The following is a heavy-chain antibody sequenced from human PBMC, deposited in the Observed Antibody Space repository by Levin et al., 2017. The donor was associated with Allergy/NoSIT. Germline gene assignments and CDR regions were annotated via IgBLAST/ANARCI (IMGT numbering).Heavy chain of an antibody. D-gene: IGHD2-15*01. V-gene: IGHV4-4*01. CDR1: TISISSSNW. J-gene: IGHJ4*02. Sequence: GSLRLSCAVSTISISSSNWWSWVRQPPGMGLQGIGEVFHTGTTRYNPSLKSRVTISVDKSTNQFSLKVTSVTAADTAVSFCARDPSYCSSGSGPGYYLDSWGQGTLVTVSS. CDR3: ARDPSYCSSGSGPGYYLDS. CDR2: VFHTGTT.